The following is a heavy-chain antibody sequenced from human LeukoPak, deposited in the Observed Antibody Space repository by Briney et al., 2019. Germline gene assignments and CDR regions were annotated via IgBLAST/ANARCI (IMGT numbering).Heavy chain of an antibody. Sequence: GESLQISCQGSGSIFSTSWIGWVRQLPGKGLEWMGIIYPDDSETTYSPSSEGQVTISADKSVRTAYLQWSSLKASDTAMYYCARTLTGVFDYWGQGTLVTVSS. CDR2: IYPDDSET. D-gene: IGHD3-9*01. V-gene: IGHV5-51*01. CDR1: GSIFSTSW. J-gene: IGHJ4*02. CDR3: ARTLTGVFDY.